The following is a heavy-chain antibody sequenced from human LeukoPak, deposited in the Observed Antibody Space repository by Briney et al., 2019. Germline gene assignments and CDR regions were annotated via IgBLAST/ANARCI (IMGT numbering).Heavy chain of an antibody. CDR2: ISAYNGNT. CDR3: ARDSLRKIVVVVAATHFDY. CDR1: GYTFSDYT. J-gene: IGHJ4*02. V-gene: IGHV1-18*04. D-gene: IGHD2-15*01. Sequence: ASVKVSCKASGYTFSDYTIYWVQQAPGQGLEWMGWISAYNGNTNYAQKLQGRVTMTTDTSTSTAYMELRSLRSDDTAVYYCARDSLRKIVVVVAATHFDYWGQGTLVTVSS.